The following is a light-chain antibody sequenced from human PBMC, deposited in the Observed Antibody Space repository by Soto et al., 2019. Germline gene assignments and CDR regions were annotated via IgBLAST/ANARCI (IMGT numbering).Light chain of an antibody. V-gene: IGKV3-20*01. CDR2: GAS. CDR1: QSVSSSY. CDR3: QQYGSSPGT. J-gene: IGKJ1*01. Sequence: EIVWTQSPGTLSWSPGERATLSCRASQSVSSSYLAWYKQKPGQAPRLLIYGASSRATGIPDRFSGSGAGTDFTLTISRLEAEESAEYYCQQYGSSPGTFGQGTKVEIK.